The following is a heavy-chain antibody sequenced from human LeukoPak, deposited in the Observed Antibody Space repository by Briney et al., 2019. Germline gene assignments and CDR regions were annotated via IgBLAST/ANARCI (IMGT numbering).Heavy chain of an antibody. CDR2: INSGATSE. D-gene: IGHD2-15*01. CDR1: GFIFSNFE. J-gene: IGHJ4*02. Sequence: GGSLRLSCTASGFIFSNFEMNWVRQAPGKGLQWLAYINSGATSEYYADSMKGRFTISRDNAKNSMFLQMNSLRVQDTAIYYCARVICTGGSCFQNDYWGQGTLVTVSS. CDR3: ARVICTGGSCFQNDY. V-gene: IGHV3-48*03.